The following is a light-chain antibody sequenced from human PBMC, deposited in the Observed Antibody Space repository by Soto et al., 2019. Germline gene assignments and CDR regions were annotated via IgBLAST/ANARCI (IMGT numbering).Light chain of an antibody. J-gene: IGKJ4*01. Sequence: EIVLTQSPGTLSLSPGERATLSCRASQSVCSSYLVWYQQKPGQPPRLLIYGTSTRAAGISDRFSGSGSGTDFTLTISRLEPGDSAVYYCQQYGTSPLPFGGGTKVEI. CDR1: QSVCSSY. V-gene: IGKV3-20*01. CDR3: QQYGTSPLP. CDR2: GTS.